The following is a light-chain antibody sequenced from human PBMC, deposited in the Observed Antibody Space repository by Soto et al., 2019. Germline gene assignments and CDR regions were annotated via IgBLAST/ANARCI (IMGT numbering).Light chain of an antibody. CDR1: SSNIGNNA. Sequence: QSVLTQPPSVSEAPRQWVTISCSGSSSNIGNNAGNWYQQLPGKAPQLLIYYDDLLPSGGSHRFSGSKSGTSASLATSGLQSGDEADYYCAAWDDSLNGLVFGGGTKLTVL. CDR3: AAWDDSLNGLV. V-gene: IGLV1-36*01. J-gene: IGLJ2*01. CDR2: YDD.